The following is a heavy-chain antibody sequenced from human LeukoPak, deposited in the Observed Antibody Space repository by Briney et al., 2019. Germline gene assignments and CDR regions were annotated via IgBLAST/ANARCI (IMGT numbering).Heavy chain of an antibody. Sequence: ASVKVSCKASGYTFTSYGISLVRQAPGQGLEWMGWISAYNGNTNYAQKLQGRVTMTTDTSTSTAYMELRSLRSDDTAVYYCARALVGYSYGPFDYWGQGTLVTVSS. CDR3: ARALVGYSYGPFDY. J-gene: IGHJ4*02. CDR1: GYTFTSYG. CDR2: ISAYNGNT. D-gene: IGHD5-18*01. V-gene: IGHV1-18*01.